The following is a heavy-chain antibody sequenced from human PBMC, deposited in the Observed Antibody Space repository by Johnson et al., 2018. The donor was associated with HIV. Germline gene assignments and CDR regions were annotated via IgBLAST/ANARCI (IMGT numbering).Heavy chain of an antibody. CDR1: GFTFTSYA. CDR3: ARAGQLPEDAFDI. CDR2: ISYDGSNK. J-gene: IGHJ3*02. V-gene: IGHV3-30*14. D-gene: IGHD1-7*01. Sequence: QVQLVESGGGVVQPGRSLRLSCAASGFTFTSYAMHWVRQAPGKGLEWVAVISYDGSNKYYADSVKGRFTISRDNSKNTLYLQMNSLRAEDTAVYYCARAGQLPEDAFDIWSQGTMVTVSS.